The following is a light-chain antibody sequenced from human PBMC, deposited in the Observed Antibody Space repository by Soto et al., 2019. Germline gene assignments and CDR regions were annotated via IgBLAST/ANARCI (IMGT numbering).Light chain of an antibody. CDR2: GAS. V-gene: IGKV3-15*01. CDR3: QHDFEWPPMT. Sequence: EVVMTQSPATLSVSPGERATLSCRASETVATNLAWYQQKPDQAPRLLISGASTRAAGISDRFRGSGSGTEFTLTISSLRSEDSAISDCQHDFEWPPMTFGKGTKVEI. CDR1: ETVATN. J-gene: IGKJ1*01.